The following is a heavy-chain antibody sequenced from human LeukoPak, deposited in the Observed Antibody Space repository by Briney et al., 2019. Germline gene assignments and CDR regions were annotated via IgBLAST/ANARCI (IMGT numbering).Heavy chain of an antibody. D-gene: IGHD6-6*01. CDR3: AAEYSSSPGY. J-gene: IGHJ4*02. Sequence: SETLSLTCTVAGGSISSTNYHWGWIPQPPAEGLEWIGTTNYTGPTYSNPSLTSRLTISVDTSRIRFSLTLNSVTAADTAVYYSAAEYSSSPGYWGQGTLVTASS. CDR1: GGSISSTNYH. CDR2: TNYTGPT. V-gene: IGHV4-39*01.